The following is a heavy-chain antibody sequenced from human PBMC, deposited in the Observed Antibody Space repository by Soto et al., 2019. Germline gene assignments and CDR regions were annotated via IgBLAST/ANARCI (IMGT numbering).Heavy chain of an antibody. CDR2: ISNSGSTI. V-gene: IGHV3-11*01. CDR3: ARVSRYCGGDCYTGSFDF. D-gene: IGHD2-21*02. CDR1: GFTFSDYY. Sequence: QVQLVESGGDLVKPGGSLRLSCAASGFTFSDYYMSWIRQAPGEGLEWVSYISNSGSTIYYADSVKGRFTISRDDAQNSLYLQMNSLRAEDTAVYYCARVSRYCGGDCYTGSFDFWGQGTLFTVSS. J-gene: IGHJ4*02.